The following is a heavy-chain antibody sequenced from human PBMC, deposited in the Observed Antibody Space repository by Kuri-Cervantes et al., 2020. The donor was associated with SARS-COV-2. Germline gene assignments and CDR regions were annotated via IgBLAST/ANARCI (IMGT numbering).Heavy chain of an antibody. CDR2: IYPGDSDT. CDR1: GYSFTNYW. V-gene: IGHV5-51*01. CDR3: ARQKFHYYDSSGYQGATDY. J-gene: IGHJ4*02. Sequence: GGSLRLSCKGSGYSFTNYWIGWVRQMPGKGLEWMGIIYPGDSDTRYSPSFQGQVTISADKSISTAYLQWSSLKASDTAMYYCARQKFHYYDSSGYQGATDYWGQGTLVTVSS. D-gene: IGHD3-22*01.